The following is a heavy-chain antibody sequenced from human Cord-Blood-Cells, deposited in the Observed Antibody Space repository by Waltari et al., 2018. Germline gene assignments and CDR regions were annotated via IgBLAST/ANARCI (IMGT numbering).Heavy chain of an antibody. Sequence: QLQPVQSGAAVKNPGASVKASSKAPGYTFTGYYLHRLRPAPGQGPQWMGRINPNSGSTNYAQKCQGRVTMTRATSISTAYMELSRVRSDDTAVYYCARDQSDCSSTSCYRYYYYGMDVWGQGTTVTVSS. CDR2: INPNSGST. J-gene: IGHJ6*02. CDR3: ARDQSDCSSTSCYRYYYYGMDV. CDR1: GYTFTGYY. D-gene: IGHD2-2*01. V-gene: IGHV1-2*06.